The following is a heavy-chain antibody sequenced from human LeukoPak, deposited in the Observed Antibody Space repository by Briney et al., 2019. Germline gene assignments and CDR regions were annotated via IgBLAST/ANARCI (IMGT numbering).Heavy chain of an antibody. J-gene: IGHJ6*04. V-gene: IGHV3-23*01. CDR2: ISGSGGST. D-gene: IGHD3-10*01. Sequence: QSGGSLRLSCAASGFTFSSYAMSWVRQAPGKGLEWVSAISGSGGSTYYADSVKGRFTISRDNSKNTLYLQMNSLRAEDTAVYYCAKDIESGKIMGPLDVWGKGTTVTVSS. CDR3: AKDIESGKIMGPLDV. CDR1: GFTFSSYA.